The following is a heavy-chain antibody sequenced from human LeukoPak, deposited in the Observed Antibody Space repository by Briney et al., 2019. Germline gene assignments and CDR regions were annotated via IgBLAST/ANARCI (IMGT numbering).Heavy chain of an antibody. CDR3: ARLIHDYTNYFDY. Sequence: ASVKVSCKASGYTFTSYYIHWVRQVPGQGPEWMGIINPSGGSTTYTQKFQGRVTMTRDTSTSTVHLELSSLRSEDTAVYYCARLIHDYTNYFDYWGQGTLVTVSS. J-gene: IGHJ4*02. CDR2: INPSGGST. V-gene: IGHV1-46*01. CDR1: GYTFTSYY. D-gene: IGHD4-11*01.